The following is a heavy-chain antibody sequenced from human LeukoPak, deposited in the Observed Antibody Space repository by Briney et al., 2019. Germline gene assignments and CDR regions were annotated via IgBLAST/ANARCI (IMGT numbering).Heavy chain of an antibody. J-gene: IGHJ4*02. CDR1: GYTFTSYA. D-gene: IGHD2-2*01. CDR3: ARDLPRYCSSTSCQGNY. CDR2: INAGNGNT. Sequence: ASVKVSCKASGYTFTSYAMHWVRQAPGQRLEWMGWINAGNGNTKYSHKFQGRVTITRDTSASTAYMELSSLRSEDTAVYYCARDLPRYCSSTSCQGNYWGQGTLVTVSS. V-gene: IGHV1-3*01.